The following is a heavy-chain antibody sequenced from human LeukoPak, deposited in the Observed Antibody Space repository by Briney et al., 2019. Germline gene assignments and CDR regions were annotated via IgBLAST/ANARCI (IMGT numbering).Heavy chain of an antibody. Sequence: SETLSLTCTVSGCSISSSSYYWGWIRQPPGNGLEWIGSIYYSGSTYYNPSLKSRVTISVDTSKNQFSLKLSSVTAADTAVYYCARDAVGATSGRAFDIWGQGTMVTVSS. J-gene: IGHJ3*02. CDR3: ARDAVGATSGRAFDI. CDR2: IYYSGST. D-gene: IGHD1-26*01. V-gene: IGHV4-39*07. CDR1: GCSISSSSYY.